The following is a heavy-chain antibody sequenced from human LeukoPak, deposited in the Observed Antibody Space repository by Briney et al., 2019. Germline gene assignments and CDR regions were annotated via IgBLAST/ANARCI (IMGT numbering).Heavy chain of an antibody. V-gene: IGHV1-2*02. CDR3: ASTPIEMATTPHYYYYYMDA. J-gene: IGHJ6*03. CDR1: GYTFTGYS. D-gene: IGHD5-24*01. CDR2: INPNSGGT. Sequence: ASVKLSCMASGYTFTGYSMHWVRQAPGQGLEWVGSINPNSGGTNYAQKLQGRVTMTRDTSISTAYMEPGRRRSADPAVYYRASTPIEMATTPHYYYYYMDAWGKGTPVTVSS.